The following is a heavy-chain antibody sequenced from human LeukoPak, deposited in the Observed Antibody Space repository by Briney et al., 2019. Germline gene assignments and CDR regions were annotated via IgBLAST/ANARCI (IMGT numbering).Heavy chain of an antibody. Sequence: SETLSLTCTVSGGSISSYYWSWIRQPPGKGLEWIGYIYYSGSTNYNPSLKSRVTISVDTSKNQFSLKLSSVTAADTAVYYCAREGGGDYPPWYFDLWGRGTLVTVSS. V-gene: IGHV4-59*01. CDR1: GGSISSYY. D-gene: IGHD4-17*01. CDR2: IYYSGST. J-gene: IGHJ2*01. CDR3: AREGGGDYPPWYFDL.